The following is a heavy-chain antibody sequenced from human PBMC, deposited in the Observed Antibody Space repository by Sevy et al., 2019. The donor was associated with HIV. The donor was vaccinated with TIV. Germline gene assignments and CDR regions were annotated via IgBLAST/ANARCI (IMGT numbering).Heavy chain of an antibody. CDR1: GGSVTSLY. J-gene: IGHJ4*02. V-gene: IGHV4-59*08. D-gene: IGHD1-26*01. CDR2: IYYNGHI. Sequence: SETLSLTCTVSGGSVTSLYWNWIRQPPGKGLEWIANIYYNGHIHYNPSLKSRVTLSLDTSKNQFSLRLSSVTAADTVMYYCAGENAWGRGYSWGQGTLVTVSS. CDR3: AGENAWGRGYS.